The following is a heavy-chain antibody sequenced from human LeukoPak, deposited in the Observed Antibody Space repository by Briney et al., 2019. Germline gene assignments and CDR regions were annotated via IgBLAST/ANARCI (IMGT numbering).Heavy chain of an antibody. CDR2: INGDGSTT. CDR1: GFTFRSSW. Sequence: GGSLRLSCAASGFTFRSSWMHWVRQVPGKGLVWVSRINGDGSTTNYADSVKGRFTISRDNAKNTLYLEMNSLRPEDTAVYYCAALVLVADFDAFDMWGQGTMVTVSS. J-gene: IGHJ3*02. V-gene: IGHV3-74*01. CDR3: AALVLVADFDAFDM. D-gene: IGHD2-21*01.